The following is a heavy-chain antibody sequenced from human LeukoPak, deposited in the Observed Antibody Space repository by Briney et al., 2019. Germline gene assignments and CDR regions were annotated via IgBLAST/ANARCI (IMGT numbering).Heavy chain of an antibody. CDR1: GFTFSSYG. CDR3: ARKWGSPDY. V-gene: IGHV3-30*03. CDR2: ISYDGSAK. D-gene: IGHD3-16*01. Sequence: GGSLRLSCAASGFTFSSYGMHWVRQAPGKGLKWVAFISYDGSAKYYTDSVKGRFTISRDNSKNTLYLQMNSLRAEDTAVYYCARKWGSPDYWGQGTLVTVSS. J-gene: IGHJ4*02.